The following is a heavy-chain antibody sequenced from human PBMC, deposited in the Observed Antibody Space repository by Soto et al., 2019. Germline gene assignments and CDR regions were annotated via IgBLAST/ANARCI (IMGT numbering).Heavy chain of an antibody. D-gene: IGHD1-26*01. CDR2: VSAYNRNT. CDR1: GYTFTNYG. Sequence: QVQLVQSGAEVKRPGASMKVSCKASGYTFTNYGITWVRQAPGQGLEWMGWVSAYNRNTNYAQKFQDRVTMTTDTSTQTVYMELRSLRPDDTAIYFWARERQWEPLRYWGQGTLVTVSS. V-gene: IGHV1-18*04. J-gene: IGHJ4*02. CDR3: ARERQWEPLRY.